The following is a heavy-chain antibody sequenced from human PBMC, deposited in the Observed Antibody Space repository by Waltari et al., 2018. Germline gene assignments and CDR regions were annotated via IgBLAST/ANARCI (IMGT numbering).Heavy chain of an antibody. J-gene: IGHJ5*02. CDR3: ANNEWGLPVS. V-gene: IGHV4-38-2*01. D-gene: IGHD1-26*01. CDR2: IYYTSGYT. Sequence: QVQLQELGPGLVKPSETLSLTCSVSGYSISSGYWWGWLRQPPGKGLEWIASIYYTSGYTQYTPFLRSRVTISSDTSKNQFSLRLTSVTAADTAVYYCANNEWGLPVSWGQGTLVTVSS. CDR1: GYSISSGYW.